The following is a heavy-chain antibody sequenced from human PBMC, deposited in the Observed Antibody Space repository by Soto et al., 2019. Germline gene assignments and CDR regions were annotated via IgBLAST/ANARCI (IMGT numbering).Heavy chain of an antibody. J-gene: IGHJ5*01. Sequence: EVQLLESGGGLVQPGGSLRISCTASGFTFDNYAMAWVRQAPGKGLEWVAGIRGSGDRTNYVDSVKGRFTISRDNSKNRLYLQMKSLRAEDTALYYCAKDYGVRGIRTNLFDSWGQGTLVAVSS. CDR1: GFTFDNYA. CDR2: IRGSGDRT. D-gene: IGHD3-10*01. V-gene: IGHV3-23*01. CDR3: AKDYGVRGIRTNLFDS.